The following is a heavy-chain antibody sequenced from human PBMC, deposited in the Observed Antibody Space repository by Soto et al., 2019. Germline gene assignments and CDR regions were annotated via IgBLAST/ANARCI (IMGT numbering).Heavy chain of an antibody. CDR3: AKGLLYCSGGSCYPTYYYYYMDV. CDR1: GFTFSSYA. CDR2: ISGSGGST. Sequence: GGSLRLSCAASGFTFSSYAMSWVRQAPGKGLEWVSAISGSGGSTYYADSVKGRFTISRDNSKNTLYLQMNSLRAEDTAVYYCAKGLLYCSGGSCYPTYYYYYMDVWGKGTTVTVSS. J-gene: IGHJ6*03. D-gene: IGHD2-15*01. V-gene: IGHV3-23*01.